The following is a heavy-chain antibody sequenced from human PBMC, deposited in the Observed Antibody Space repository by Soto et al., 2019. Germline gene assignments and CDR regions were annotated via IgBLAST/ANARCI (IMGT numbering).Heavy chain of an antibody. CDR2: ISSSSSTI. V-gene: IGHV3-48*02. D-gene: IGHD3-3*01. J-gene: IGHJ6*02. CDR3: ARGEPHYDFWSDPGNYYYGMDV. Sequence: EVQLVESGGGLVQPGGSLRLSCAASGFTFSSYSMNWVRQAPGKGLEWVSYISSSSSTIYYADSVKGRFTISRDNAKNSLYMQMNSLIDEDTAVYYCARGEPHYDFWSDPGNYYYGMDVWGQGTTVTVSS. CDR1: GFTFSSYS.